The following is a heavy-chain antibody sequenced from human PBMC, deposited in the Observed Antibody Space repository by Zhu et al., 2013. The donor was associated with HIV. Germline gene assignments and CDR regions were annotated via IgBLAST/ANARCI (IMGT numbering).Heavy chain of an antibody. J-gene: IGHJ4*02. CDR2: IIPIFRTT. D-gene: IGHD3-22*01. CDR3: VSHYYESTGYYYGGDY. V-gene: IGHV1-69*06. Sequence: QVHLVQSGAEVKKAGSSVKVSCKASGGTFSNHGITWVRQAPGQGPEWMGGIIPIFRTTSSAQKFQGRVTITADKPTSTVYMELSSLRYDDTAIYYCVSHYYESTGYYYGGDYWGQGTLVTVSS. CDR1: GGTFSNHG.